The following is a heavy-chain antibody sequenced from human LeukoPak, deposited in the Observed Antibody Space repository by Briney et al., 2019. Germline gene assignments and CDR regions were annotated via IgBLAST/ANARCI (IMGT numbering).Heavy chain of an antibody. V-gene: IGHV4-30-2*01. J-gene: IGHJ5*02. D-gene: IGHD5-12*01. CDR3: ARDSGYDYHWFDP. CDR1: GGSISSGGYS. CDR2: IYHSGST. Sequence: SETLSLTCAVSGGSISSGGYSWSWIRQPPGKGLEWIGYIYHSGSTYYNPSLKSRVTISVDRSKNQFSLKLSSVTAADTAVYYCARDSGYDYHWFDPWGQGTLVTVSS.